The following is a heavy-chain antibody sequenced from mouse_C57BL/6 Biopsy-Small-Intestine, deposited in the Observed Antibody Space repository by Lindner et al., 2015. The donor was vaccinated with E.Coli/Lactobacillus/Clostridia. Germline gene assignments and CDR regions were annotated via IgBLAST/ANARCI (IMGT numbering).Heavy chain of an antibody. CDR2: IYPGDGDT. J-gene: IGHJ1*03. D-gene: IGHD1-1*01. Sequence: VQLQESGPELVKPGASVKISCKASGYAFSSSWMNWVKQRPGKGLGWIGRIYPGDGDTDYNGKFKGKATLTADKSSSTAYMQLSSLTSEDSAVYFCARSGNYYGTSRGYFDVWGTGTTVTVSS. V-gene: IGHV1-82*01. CDR3: ARSGNYYGTSRGYFDV. CDR1: GYAFSSSW.